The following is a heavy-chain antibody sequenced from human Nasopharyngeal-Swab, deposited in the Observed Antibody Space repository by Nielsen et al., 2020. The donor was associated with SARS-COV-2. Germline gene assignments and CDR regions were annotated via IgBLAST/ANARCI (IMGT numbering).Heavy chain of an antibody. V-gene: IGHV3-66*01. CDR2: IYPGGST. D-gene: IGHD2-15*01. CDR1: GFRVSTNY. J-gene: IGHJ6*03. CDR3: ARGADVYCSGGSCYSEYYYYMDV. Sequence: GESLKISCAASGFRVSTNYMSWVRQAPGKGLEWMSVIYPGGSTNYADSVKGRFTISRDYSKNTLYLQMNSLRVEDTAIYYCARGADVYCSGGSCYSEYYYYMDVWGRGTTVTVSS.